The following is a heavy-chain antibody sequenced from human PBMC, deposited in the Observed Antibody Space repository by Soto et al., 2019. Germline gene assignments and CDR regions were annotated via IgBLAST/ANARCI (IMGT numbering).Heavy chain of an antibody. D-gene: IGHD2-15*01. J-gene: IGHJ5*02. CDR3: ARVSLVVVAATLSNWFDP. CDR2: INHSGST. Sequence: PSETLSLTCAVYGGSFSGYYWSWIRQPPGKGLEWIGEINHSGSTNYNPSLKSRVTISVDTSKNQFSLKLSSVTAADTAVYYCARVSLVVVAATLSNWFDPWGQGTLVTVSS. CDR1: GGSFSGYY. V-gene: IGHV4-34*01.